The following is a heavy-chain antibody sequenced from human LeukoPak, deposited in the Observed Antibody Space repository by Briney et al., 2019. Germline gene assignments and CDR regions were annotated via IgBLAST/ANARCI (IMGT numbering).Heavy chain of an antibody. D-gene: IGHD3-9*01. CDR3: ARETGTPAGAFDI. J-gene: IGHJ3*02. Sequence: SETLSLTCTVSGGSISSYYWSWIRQPPGKGLEWIGYIYYSGSTNYNPSLKSRVTISVDASKNQFSLKLSSVTAADTAVYYCARETGTPAGAFDIWGQGTMVTVSS. CDR2: IYYSGST. CDR1: GGSISSYY. V-gene: IGHV4-59*01.